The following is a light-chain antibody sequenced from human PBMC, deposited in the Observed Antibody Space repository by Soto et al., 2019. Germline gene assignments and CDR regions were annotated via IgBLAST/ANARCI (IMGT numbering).Light chain of an antibody. J-gene: IGKJ2*01. CDR2: AAS. V-gene: IGKV1-39*01. CDR1: QSIGTS. Sequence: DIQMTQSPSSLSAFVGDRVTLTCRASQSIGTSLNWYQQKPGKAPQLLIFAASSLQSAVPSRFSGSGSGTDFTLTISSLQPADFATYYCQQSSSTPYPFGQGTKLQIK. CDR3: QQSSSTPYP.